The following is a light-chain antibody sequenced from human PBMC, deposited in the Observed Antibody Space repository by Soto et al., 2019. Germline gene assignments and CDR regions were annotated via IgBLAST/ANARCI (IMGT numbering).Light chain of an antibody. J-gene: IGKJ3*01. V-gene: IGKV3-11*01. CDR2: DAS. CDR3: QQRSNWPPRFT. Sequence: EILWTQSPATLSLSPGERATLSCRASQSVSSYLAWYQQKPGQAPRLLIYDASNRATGIPARFSGSGSGTDFTLTISSLEPEDFAVYYCQQRSNWPPRFTFGPGTKVDIK. CDR1: QSVSSY.